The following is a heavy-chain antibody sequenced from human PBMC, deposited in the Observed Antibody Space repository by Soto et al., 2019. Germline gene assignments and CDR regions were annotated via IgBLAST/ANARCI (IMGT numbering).Heavy chain of an antibody. J-gene: IGHJ4*02. Sequence: GGSLRLSCTASGFTFGDYAMSWFRQAPGKGLEWVGFIRSKAYGGTTEYAASVKGRFTISRDDSKSIAYLQMNSLKTEDTAVYYCTRDREPHSHMTTEIFDYWGQGTLVTVSS. CDR1: GFTFGDYA. D-gene: IGHD4-17*01. CDR2: IRSKAYGGTT. CDR3: TRDREPHSHMTTEIFDY. V-gene: IGHV3-49*03.